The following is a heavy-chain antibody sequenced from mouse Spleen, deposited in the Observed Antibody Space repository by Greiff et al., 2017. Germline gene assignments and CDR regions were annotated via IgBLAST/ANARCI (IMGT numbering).Heavy chain of an antibody. J-gene: IGHJ2*01. Sequence: VHLVESGPSLVQPSQSLSITCTVSGFSLTSYGVHWVRQSPGKGLEWLGVIWRGGSTDYNAAFMSRLSITKDNSKSQVFFKMNSLQADDTAIYYCAKKGSSWDDFDYWGQGTTLTVSS. CDR3: AKKGSSWDDFDY. D-gene: IGHD4-1*01. CDR1: GFSLTSYG. V-gene: IGHV2-5-1*01. CDR2: IWRGGST.